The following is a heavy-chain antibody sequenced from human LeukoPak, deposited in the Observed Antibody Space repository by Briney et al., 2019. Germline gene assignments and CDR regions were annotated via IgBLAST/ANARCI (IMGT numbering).Heavy chain of an antibody. CDR2: IYYSGST. V-gene: IGHV4-59*11. CDR1: GVSIGSHY. D-gene: IGHD6-13*01. CDR3: ARGGGLSSSWYAPHCYYYYGMDV. J-gene: IGHJ6*02. Sequence: SETLSLTCTVSGVSIGSHYWSWIRQPPGKGLEWIGYIYYSGSTNYNPSLKSRVTISVDTSKNQFSLKLSSVTAADTAVYYCARGGGLSSSWYAPHCYYYYGMDVWGQGTTVTVSS.